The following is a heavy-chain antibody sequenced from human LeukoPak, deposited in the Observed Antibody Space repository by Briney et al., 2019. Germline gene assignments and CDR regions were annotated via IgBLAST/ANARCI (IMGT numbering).Heavy chain of an antibody. CDR1: GFTFSSYY. CDR3: ARGLYCSGINCYNGMDV. Sequence: AGGSLRLSCAASGFTFSSYYIHWVRQAPGKGLEWVSRINGDGSSTRYADSVKGRFTISRDNAKNTVYLQMNSPRVEDTAVYSCARGLYCSGINCYNGMDVWGKGTTVTVSS. CDR2: INGDGSST. D-gene: IGHD2-15*01. J-gene: IGHJ6*04. V-gene: IGHV3-74*01.